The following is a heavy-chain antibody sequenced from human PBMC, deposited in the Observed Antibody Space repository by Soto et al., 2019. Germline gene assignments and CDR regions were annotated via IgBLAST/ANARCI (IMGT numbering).Heavy chain of an antibody. D-gene: IGHD3-10*01. CDR3: ARGAGSHYFDY. J-gene: IGHJ4*02. V-gene: IGHV4-31*03. CDR2: IYYSGST. Sequence: QVQLQESGPGLVTPSQTLSLTCTVSGASIRRSGYYWSWIRQHPGKGLVWIGYIYYSGSTYYNPSLHSRVTISQDTSNNQFSLRLTSVTAADTAVYYCARGAGSHYFDYWGQGILVTVSS. CDR1: GASIRRSGYY.